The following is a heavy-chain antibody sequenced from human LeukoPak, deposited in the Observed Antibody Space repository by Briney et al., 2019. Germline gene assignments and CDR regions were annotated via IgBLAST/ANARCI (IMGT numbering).Heavy chain of an antibody. CDR2: IYYSGST. Sequence: PSETLSLTCAVSGGSISSGGYSWSWIRQPPGKGLEWIGYIYYSGSTYYNPSLKSRVTISVDTSKNQFSLKLSSVTAADTAVYYCARDVKYYDYVWGSYRHNWFDPWGQGTLVTVSP. V-gene: IGHV4-30-4*07. J-gene: IGHJ5*02. CDR3: ARDVKYYDYVWGSYRHNWFDP. CDR1: GGSISSGGYS. D-gene: IGHD3-16*02.